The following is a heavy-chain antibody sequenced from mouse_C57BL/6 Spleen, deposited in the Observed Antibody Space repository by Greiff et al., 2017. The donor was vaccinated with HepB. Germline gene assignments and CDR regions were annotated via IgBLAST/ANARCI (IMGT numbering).Heavy chain of an antibody. D-gene: IGHD1-1*01. CDR2: IDPETGGT. Sequence: VKVVESGAELVRPGASVTLSCKASGYTFTDYEMHWVKQTPVHGLEWIGAIDPETGGTAYNQKFKGKAILTADKSSSTAYMELRSLTSEDSAVYYCTRRKGYYYGSSARYFDVWGTGTTVTVSS. CDR1: GYTFTDYE. J-gene: IGHJ1*03. CDR3: TRRKGYYYGSSARYFDV. V-gene: IGHV1-15*01.